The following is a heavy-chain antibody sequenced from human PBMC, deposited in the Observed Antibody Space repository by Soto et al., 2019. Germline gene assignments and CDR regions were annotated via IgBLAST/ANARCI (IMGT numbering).Heavy chain of an antibody. Sequence: ASVKVTCKASGYTFTGYYMHWVRQAPGQGLELMGWINPNSGGTNYAQKFQGRVTMTRDTSISTAYMELSRLKSDDTAMYYCARDQKGSYYDFWSGSRGMDVWGQGTTVTVYS. J-gene: IGHJ6*02. CDR1: GYTFTGYY. CDR2: INPNSGGT. D-gene: IGHD3-3*01. V-gene: IGHV1-2*02. CDR3: ARDQKGSYYDFWSGSRGMDV.